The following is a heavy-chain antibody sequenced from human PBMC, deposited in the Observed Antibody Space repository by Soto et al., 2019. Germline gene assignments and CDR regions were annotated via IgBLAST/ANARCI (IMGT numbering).Heavy chain of an antibody. CDR1: GGSLSDYF. CDR2: ITHRGKT. CDR3: VSRRLGSTGKT. D-gene: IGHD1-1*01. J-gene: IGHJ3*01. V-gene: IGHV4-34*01. Sequence: QVQLRQWGAGLVKPSGTLSLTCAVYGGSLSDYFWSWIRQSPGKGLQWIGEITHRGKTNYNPSLESRVTMSVDTSKNQFALRLGSVSAAGTAVYYCVSRRLGSTGKTWGQGTMVNVSS.